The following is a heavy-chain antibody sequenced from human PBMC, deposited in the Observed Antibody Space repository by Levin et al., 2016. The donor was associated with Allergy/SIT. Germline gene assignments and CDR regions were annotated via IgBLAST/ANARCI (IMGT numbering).Heavy chain of an antibody. CDR1: GGSMSSYY. Sequence: SETLSLTCSVSGGSMSSYYWNWIRQSPGKGLEWIGYIYYRGTTTYNPSLRSRVTMSIDTSNNEFSLRLTSVTAADTAVYYCARGSFKYEFLTGYSHDAFDIWGQGRTVTVSS. J-gene: IGHJ3*02. CDR2: IYYRGTT. V-gene: IGHV4-59*01. CDR3: ARGSFKYEFLTGYSHDAFDI. D-gene: IGHD3-9*01.